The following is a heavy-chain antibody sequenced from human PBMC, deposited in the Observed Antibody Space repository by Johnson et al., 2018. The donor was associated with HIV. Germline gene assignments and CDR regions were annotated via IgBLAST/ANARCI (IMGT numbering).Heavy chain of an antibody. J-gene: IGHJ3*02. D-gene: IGHD1-26*01. CDR1: GFTFDDYA. Sequence: QVQLVESGGGLVQPGGSLRLSCAASGFTFDDYAMHWVRQAPGKGLEWVAVISYDGSNKYYADSVKGRFTISRDNSKNTLYLQMNSLRADDTAVYYWARDPGGSLGAFDIWGQGTIVTVSS. CDR3: ARDPGGSLGAFDI. CDR2: ISYDGSNK. V-gene: IGHV3-30*04.